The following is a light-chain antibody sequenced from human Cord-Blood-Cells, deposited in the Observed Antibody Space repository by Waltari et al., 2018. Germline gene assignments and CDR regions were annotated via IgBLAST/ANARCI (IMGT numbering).Light chain of an antibody. CDR3: MQALQTPRT. CDR1: HSHLHSNGYNY. J-gene: IGKJ2*01. V-gene: IGKV2-28*01. Sequence: VMTQSLPSWLVTPREQAPIPCGSGHSHLHSNGYNYLDWYLQKPGQSPQLLIYLGSNRASGVPDRFSGSGSGTDFTLKISRVEAEDVGVYYCMQALQTPRTFGQGTKLEIK. CDR2: LGS.